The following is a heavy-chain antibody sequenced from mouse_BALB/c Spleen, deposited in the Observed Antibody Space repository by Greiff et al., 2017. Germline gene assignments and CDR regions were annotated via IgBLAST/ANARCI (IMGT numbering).Heavy chain of an antibody. D-gene: IGHD2-14*01. V-gene: IGHV5-6*01. CDR3: ARLGRYDDYAMDY. Sequence: EVQLVESGGDLVKPGGSLKLSCAASGFTFSSYGMSWVRQTPDKRLEWVATISSGGSYTYYPDSVKGRFTISRDNAKNTLYLQMSSLKSEDTAMYYGARLGRYDDYAMDYWGQGTAVTVSS. CDR2: ISSGGSYT. CDR1: GFTFSSYG. J-gene: IGHJ4*01.